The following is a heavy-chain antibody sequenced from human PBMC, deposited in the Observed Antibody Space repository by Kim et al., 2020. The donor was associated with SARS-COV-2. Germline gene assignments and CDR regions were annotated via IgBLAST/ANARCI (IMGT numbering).Heavy chain of an antibody. CDR1: GFTFDDYA. V-gene: IGHV3-9*01. CDR3: AKDMRSSWSGYIPPYYY. Sequence: GGSLRLSCAASGFTFDDYAMHWVRQAPGKGLEWVSGISWNSGSIGYADSVKGRFTISRDNAKNSLYRQMNSLRAEDTALYYCAKDMRSSWSGYIPPYYY. D-gene: IGHD3-3*01. CDR2: ISWNSGSI. J-gene: IGHJ6*01.